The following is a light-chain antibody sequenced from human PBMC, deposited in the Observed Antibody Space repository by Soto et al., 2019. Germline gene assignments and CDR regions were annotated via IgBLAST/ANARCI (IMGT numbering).Light chain of an antibody. V-gene: IGKV3-20*01. CDR1: QSVSSSF. CDR2: RAS. Sequence: EIVLTQSPDTLSLSPGERATLSCRASQSVSSSFLAWYHQKPGQAPRLLIYRASSRATVIPDRFTGSGSGTDFTLTNSRLEPEDFAVYYCQQYESSPLTFGGGTKVEIK. CDR3: QQYESSPLT. J-gene: IGKJ4*01.